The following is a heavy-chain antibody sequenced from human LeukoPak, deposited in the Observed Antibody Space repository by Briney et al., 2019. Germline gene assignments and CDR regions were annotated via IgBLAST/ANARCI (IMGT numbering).Heavy chain of an antibody. CDR1: GGSLSNYY. V-gene: IGHV4-59*08. CDR2: IYYSGST. CDR3: ARHLRNSFFDY. J-gene: IGHJ4*02. D-gene: IGHD2/OR15-2a*01. Sequence: PSETLSLTCTVSGGSLSNYYWSWIGQPPGKGLEWIGYIYYSGSTSYYPSLESRVTISVDTSKTQFSLKLSSVTAADTAVYYCARHLRNSFFDYWGQGTLVTVSS.